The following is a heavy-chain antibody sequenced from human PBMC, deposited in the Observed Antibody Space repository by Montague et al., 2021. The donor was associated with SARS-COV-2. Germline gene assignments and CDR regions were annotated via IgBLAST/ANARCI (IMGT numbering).Heavy chain of an antibody. V-gene: IGHV4-39*07. CDR1: GGSISSSSYY. Sequence: SETLSLTCTVSGGSISSSSYYWGWIRQPPGKGLEWTGSIYYSGSTYYNPSLKSRVTIPVDTSKNQFSLKLSSVTAADTAVYYCAKLLWFRGGFDYWGQGTLVTVSS. CDR3: AKLLWFRGGFDY. J-gene: IGHJ4*02. CDR2: IYYSGST. D-gene: IGHD3-10*01.